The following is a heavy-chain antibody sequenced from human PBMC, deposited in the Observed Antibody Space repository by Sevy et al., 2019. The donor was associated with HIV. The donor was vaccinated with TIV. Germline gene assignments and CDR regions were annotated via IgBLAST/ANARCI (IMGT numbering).Heavy chain of an antibody. CDR1: GYTFSTYG. D-gene: IGHD2-15*01. Sequence: ASVKVSCEASGYTFSTYGINWVRQAPGQGLEWMGWINTFTGDTNYLQKLQDRVTMTKDTSTGTVYMELRGLRSDDTAVYYCARGYCSGGRCYPGGYWGQGTLVTVSS. CDR2: INTFTGDT. V-gene: IGHV1-18*01. CDR3: ARGYCSGGRCYPGGY. J-gene: IGHJ4*02.